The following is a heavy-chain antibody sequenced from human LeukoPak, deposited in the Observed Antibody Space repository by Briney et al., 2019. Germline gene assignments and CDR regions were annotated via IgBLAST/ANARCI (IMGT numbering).Heavy chain of an antibody. V-gene: IGHV4-59*08. CDR3: ARNYYYYYGMDV. Sequence: SETLSLTCTVFGGSINDFYWNWIRQPPGKGLEWIGYIYSSGTTNYNPSLKSRVTISVDTSKNQFSLKLSSVTAADTAVYYCARNYYYYYGMDVWGQGTTVTVSS. CDR1: GGSINDFY. J-gene: IGHJ6*02. CDR2: IYSSGTT.